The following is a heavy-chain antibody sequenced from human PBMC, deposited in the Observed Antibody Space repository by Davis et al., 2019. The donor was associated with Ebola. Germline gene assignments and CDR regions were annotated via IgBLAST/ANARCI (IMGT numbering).Heavy chain of an antibody. D-gene: IGHD2-2*01. CDR3: AREEVVPAAIWGNYYYYGMDV. CDR1: GFTFSSYW. Sequence: PGGSLRLSCAASGFTFSSYWMHWVRQVPGKGLVWVSRIHTDGSSTSYADSVKGRFTISRDNAKNTLYLQMNSLRAEDTAVCYCAREEVVPAAIWGNYYYYGMDVWGQGTTVTVSS. J-gene: IGHJ6*02. CDR2: IHTDGSST. V-gene: IGHV3-74*01.